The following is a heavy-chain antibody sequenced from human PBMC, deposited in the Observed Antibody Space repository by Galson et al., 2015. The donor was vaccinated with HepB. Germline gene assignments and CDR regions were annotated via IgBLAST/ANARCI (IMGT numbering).Heavy chain of an antibody. CDR3: ARETYGTAAFDI. J-gene: IGHJ3*02. V-gene: IGHV1-69*02. CDR1: GGTFSSYT. Sequence: SVKVSCKASGGTFSSYTISWVRQAPGQGLEWMGRIIPILGIANYAQKFQGRVTITPDKSTSTAYMELSSLRSEDTAVYYCARETYGTAAFDIWGQGTMVTVSS. D-gene: IGHD1-14*01. CDR2: IIPILGIA.